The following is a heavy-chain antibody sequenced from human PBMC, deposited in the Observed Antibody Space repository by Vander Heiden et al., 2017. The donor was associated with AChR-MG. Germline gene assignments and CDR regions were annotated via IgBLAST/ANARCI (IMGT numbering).Heavy chain of an antibody. D-gene: IGHD3-10*01. V-gene: IGHV3-21*01. CDR3: ARVAFKGFGEFQDYYYYMDV. J-gene: IGHJ6*03. CDR2: ISSSSSYI. CDR1: GFTFSSYS. Sequence: EVQLVESGGGLVKPGGSLRLSCAASGFTFSSYSMNGVRQAPGKGLEWVSSISSSSSYIYYADSVKGRFTISRDNAKNSLYLQMNSLRAEDTAVYYCARVAFKGFGEFQDYYYYMDVWGKGTTVTVSS.